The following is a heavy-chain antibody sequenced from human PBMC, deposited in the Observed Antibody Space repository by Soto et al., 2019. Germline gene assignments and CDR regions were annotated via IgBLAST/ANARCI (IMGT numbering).Heavy chain of an antibody. CDR1: GFTFDDYA. V-gene: IGHV3-9*01. CDR3: VKDSESSGYLTHLDY. Sequence: GGSLRLSCVASGFTFDDYAIHWVRQTPGKGLEWVSGLTWNGEVLGYADSVKGRFTIPRDNAKNSLYLEMNSLRPEDTALYYCVKDSESSGYLTHLDYWGQGTLVTVSS. J-gene: IGHJ4*02. D-gene: IGHD3-22*01. CDR2: LTWNGEVL.